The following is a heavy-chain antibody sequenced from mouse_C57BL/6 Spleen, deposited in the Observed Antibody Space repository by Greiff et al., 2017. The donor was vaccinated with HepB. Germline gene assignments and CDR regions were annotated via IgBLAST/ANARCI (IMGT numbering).Heavy chain of an antibody. CDR1: GYSITSGYY. V-gene: IGHV3-6*01. CDR2: ISYDGSN. CDR3: ARDDGNAMDY. J-gene: IGHJ4*01. Sequence: VQLQQSGPGLVKPSQSLSLTCSVTGYSITSGYYWNWIRQFPGNKLEWMGYISYDGSNNYNPSLKNRISITRDTSKNQFFLKLNSVTTEDTATYYCARDDGNAMDYWGQGTSVTVSS.